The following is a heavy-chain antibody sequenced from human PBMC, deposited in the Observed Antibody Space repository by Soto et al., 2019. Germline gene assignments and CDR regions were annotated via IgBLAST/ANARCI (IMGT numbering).Heavy chain of an antibody. J-gene: IGHJ5*02. D-gene: IGHD2-21*02. CDR2: IYYSGST. CDR3: ARGVKVVTECFDP. CDR1: GGSISSSSYY. Sequence: SETLSLTCTVSGGSISSSSYYWGWIRQPPGKGLEWIGSIYYSGSTNYNPSLKSRVTISVDTSKNQFSLKLSSVTAADTAVYYCARGVKVVTECFDPWGQGTLVTVSS. V-gene: IGHV4-39*07.